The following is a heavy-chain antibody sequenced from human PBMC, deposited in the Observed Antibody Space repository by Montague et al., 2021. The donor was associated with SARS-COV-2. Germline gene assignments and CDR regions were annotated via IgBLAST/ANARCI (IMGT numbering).Heavy chain of an antibody. Sequence: PALVKPTQTLTLTCVFSGFSLNTDGVGVAWIRRPPGKALEWLALIYWDGDQRYSPSLKTRLTITKDTSKNRVVLTMTNLDPVDTATYYCARRYDFYRAEAFDVWGQGALVTVSS. J-gene: IGHJ4*02. V-gene: IGHV2-5*02. CDR3: ARRYDFYRAEAFDV. CDR2: IYWDGDQ. D-gene: IGHD3-3*01. CDR1: GFSLNTDGVG.